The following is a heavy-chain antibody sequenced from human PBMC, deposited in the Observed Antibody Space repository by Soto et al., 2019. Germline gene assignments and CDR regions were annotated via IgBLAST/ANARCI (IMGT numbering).Heavy chain of an antibody. D-gene: IGHD5-12*01. CDR1: GDSFNDYY. J-gene: IGHJ6*03. CDR2: INPNSGVT. CDR3: ASKSGGATATLDYYYFYMDV. V-gene: IGHV1-2*04. Sequence: QVQLVQSGAEVRKPGASVTVSCRSSGDSFNDYYIHWVRQAPGQGREWMGWINPNSGVTKYAQKFQGWVSMTRDTSIRTVYMQLSRITAEDTAVYYCASKSGGATATLDYYYFYMDVWGTGTTVTVSS.